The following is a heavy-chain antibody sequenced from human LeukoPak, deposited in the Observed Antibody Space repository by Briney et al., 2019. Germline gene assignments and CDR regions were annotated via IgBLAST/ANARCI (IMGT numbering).Heavy chain of an antibody. J-gene: IGHJ4*02. Sequence: GGSLRLSCAASGFSFSTYYVNWVREAPGKGLEWVSCISSSSTYIYYADSVRGRFAISRDNAKNSLYLQMNSLRADDTAVYYCVRENHGSFDYWGQGSLVTVSS. D-gene: IGHD1-14*01. CDR3: VRENHGSFDY. CDR1: GFSFSTYY. V-gene: IGHV3-21*01. CDR2: ISSSSTYI.